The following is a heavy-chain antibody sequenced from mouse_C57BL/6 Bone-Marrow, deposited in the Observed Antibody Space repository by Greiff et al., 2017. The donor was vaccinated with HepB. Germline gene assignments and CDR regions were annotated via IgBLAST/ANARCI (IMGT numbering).Heavy chain of an antibody. D-gene: IGHD3-2*02. J-gene: IGHJ3*01. CDR3: ARGQLRLRGFAY. V-gene: IGHV1-54*01. CDR1: GYAFTNYL. CDR2: INPGSGGT. Sequence: QVQLQQSGAELVRPGTSVKVSCKASGYAFTNYLIEWVKQRPGQGLVWIGVINPGSGGTNYNEKFKGKATLTADKSSSTAYMQLSSLTSEDSAVYFCARGQLRLRGFAYWGQGTLVTVSA.